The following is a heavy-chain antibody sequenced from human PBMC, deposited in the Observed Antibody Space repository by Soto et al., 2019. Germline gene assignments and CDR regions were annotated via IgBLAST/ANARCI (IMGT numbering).Heavy chain of an antibody. CDR3: ARASNQPLWAYYYGMDV. CDR2: IYYSGST. Sequence: SETLSLTCTVSGGSTSSGDYYWSWIRQPPGKGLEWIGYIYYSGSTYYNPSLKSRVTISVDTSKNQFSLKLSSVTAADTAVYYCARASNQPLWAYYYGMDVWGQGTTVTVSS. CDR1: GGSTSSGDYY. J-gene: IGHJ6*02. D-gene: IGHD2-2*01. V-gene: IGHV4-30-4*01.